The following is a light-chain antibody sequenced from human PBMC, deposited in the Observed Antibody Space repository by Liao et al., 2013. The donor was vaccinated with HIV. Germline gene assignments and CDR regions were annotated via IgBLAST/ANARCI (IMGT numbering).Light chain of an antibody. V-gene: IGLV3-21*04. Sequence: YALTQPPSVSVVPGETATMTCGGDDIGGVSVHWYQQKPGQAPVLVIYYNHDRPSGIPERFSGSNSGNTATLTISRVEGGDEADYYCQVWDGNSDHCVFGGGTKLTVL. J-gene: IGLJ3*02. CDR2: YNH. CDR3: QVWDGNSDHCV. CDR1: DIGGVS.